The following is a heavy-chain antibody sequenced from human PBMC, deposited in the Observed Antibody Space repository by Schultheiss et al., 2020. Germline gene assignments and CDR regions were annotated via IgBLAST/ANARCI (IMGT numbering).Heavy chain of an antibody. V-gene: IGHV3-23*01. D-gene: IGHD6-6*01. CDR3: ARGGAARPDY. CDR1: GFTFSSYS. J-gene: IGHJ4*02. CDR2: ISGSGGST. Sequence: GGSLRLSCAASGFTFSSYSMNWVRQAPGKGLEWVSAISGSGGSTYYADSVKGRFTISRDNSKNTLYLQMNSLRAEDTAVYYCARGGAARPDYWGQGTLVTVSS.